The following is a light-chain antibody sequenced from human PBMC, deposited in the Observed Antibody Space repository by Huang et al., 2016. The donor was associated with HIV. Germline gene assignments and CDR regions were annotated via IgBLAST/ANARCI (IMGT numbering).Light chain of an antibody. CDR3: QQRSNWPLT. CDR2: DVS. J-gene: IGKJ4*01. V-gene: IGKV3-11*01. CDR1: QSVGTL. Sequence: EVVLTQSPAILSLSPGERATLSCRASQSVGTLLAWYQQRPGQPPRLLIYDVSDRATGVPPRFSGSGSGTDFTLTISSLEPEDFAVYYCQQRSNWPLTFGGGTEVDI.